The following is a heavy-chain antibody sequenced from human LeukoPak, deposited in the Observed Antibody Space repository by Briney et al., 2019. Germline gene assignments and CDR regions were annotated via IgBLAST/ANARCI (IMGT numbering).Heavy chain of an antibody. CDR2: INSDGSTT. J-gene: IGHJ6*03. CDR3: ARSTTHPYYNYMDV. V-gene: IGHV3-74*01. D-gene: IGHD4-17*01. CDR1: GFTFSSYW. Sequence: GGSLRLSCVASGFTFSSYWMHWVRQAPGEGLGWVSRINSDGSTTTSADSVKGRFTISRDNAKSTLYLQMNSLRVEDTAVYYCARSTTHPYYNYMDVWGTGTTVTLSS.